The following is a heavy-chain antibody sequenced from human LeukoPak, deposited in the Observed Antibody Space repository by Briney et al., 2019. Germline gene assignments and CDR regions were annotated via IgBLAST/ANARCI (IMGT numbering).Heavy chain of an antibody. Sequence: SETLSLTCAVSGGSISSSNWWSWVRQPPGKGLEWIGEIYHSGSTNYNPSLKSRVTISVDKSKNQFSLKVSSMTAADTAVYYCARDRGSRGMDVWGQGTTVTVSS. CDR2: IYHSGST. J-gene: IGHJ6*02. CDR3: ARDRGSRGMDV. V-gene: IGHV4-4*02. D-gene: IGHD1-1*01. CDR1: GGSISSSNW.